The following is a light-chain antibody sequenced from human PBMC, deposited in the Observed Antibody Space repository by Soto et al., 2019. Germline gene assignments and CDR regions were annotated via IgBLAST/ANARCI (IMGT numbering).Light chain of an antibody. CDR3: QQSYGTPLT. CDR1: QSISNY. J-gene: IGKJ4*01. Sequence: DIEMTQSPSSLSASVGDRVTITCRASQSISNYLNWYQHKPGKVPKLLIYAASSLQSGVPTRFSGSGSWTAFTLTISSLQPEDFATYYCQQSYGTPLTFGGGTKVEIK. V-gene: IGKV1-39*01. CDR2: AAS.